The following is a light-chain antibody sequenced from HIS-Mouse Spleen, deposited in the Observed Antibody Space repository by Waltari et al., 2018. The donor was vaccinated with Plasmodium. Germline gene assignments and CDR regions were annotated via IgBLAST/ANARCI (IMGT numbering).Light chain of an antibody. J-gene: IGLJ2*01. CDR3: QVWDSSSDHPV. V-gene: IGLV3-21*02. Sequence: SYVLTQPPSVSVAPGQTARITCGGNNIGSKSVHWYQQKPGQAPVLVVYDDSDRRSGIPERFSGSNSGNTATLTISWVEAGDEADYYCQVWDSSSDHPVFGGGTKLTVL. CDR2: DDS. CDR1: NIGSKS.